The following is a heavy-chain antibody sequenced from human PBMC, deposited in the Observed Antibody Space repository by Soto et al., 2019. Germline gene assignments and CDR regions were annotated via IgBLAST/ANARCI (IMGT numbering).Heavy chain of an antibody. J-gene: IGHJ6*02. CDR3: ARNNYDFWSEYGMDV. CDR2: IYYSGST. D-gene: IGHD3-3*01. Sequence: SETLSLTCTVSGGSISSYYWSWIRQPPGKGLEWIGYIYYSGSTNYNPSLKSRVAISVDTSKNQFSLKLSSVTAADTAVYYCARNNYDFWSEYGMDVWGQGTTVTVSS. CDR1: GGSISSYY. V-gene: IGHV4-59*01.